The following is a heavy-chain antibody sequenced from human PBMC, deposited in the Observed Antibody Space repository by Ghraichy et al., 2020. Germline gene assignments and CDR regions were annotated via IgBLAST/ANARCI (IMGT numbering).Heavy chain of an antibody. CDR1: GFTFTTFA. J-gene: IGHJ4*02. CDR2: VSRGGGDA. V-gene: IGHV3-23*01. Sequence: GGSLRLSCAASGFTFTTFAMSWVRLAPGKGLEWVSGVSRGGGDAYYADSVKGRFTISRDNSENTLDLQINSLRVEDTAIYYCARDGSDWYGGKDYWGQGTRVTVPS. CDR3: ARDGSDWYGGKDY. D-gene: IGHD6-19*01.